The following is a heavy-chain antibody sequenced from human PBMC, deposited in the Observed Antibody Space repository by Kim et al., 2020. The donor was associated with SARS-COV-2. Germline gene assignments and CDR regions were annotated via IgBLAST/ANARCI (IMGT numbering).Heavy chain of an antibody. J-gene: IGHJ4*02. Sequence: YSQKFQGRVTITRDTSASTAYMELSSLRSEDTAVYYCARDLSSSWYSSDYWGLGTLVTVSS. V-gene: IGHV1-3*01. CDR3: ARDLSSSWYSSDY. D-gene: IGHD6-13*01.